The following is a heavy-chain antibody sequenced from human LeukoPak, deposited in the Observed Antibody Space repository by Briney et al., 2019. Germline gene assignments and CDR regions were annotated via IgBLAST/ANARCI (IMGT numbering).Heavy chain of an antibody. V-gene: IGHV1-8*01. Sequence: ASVKVSCKASGYTFTGYDINWVRQATGQGLEWMGWMNPNSGNTGYAQKFQGRVTMTRNTSISTAYMELSSLRSEDTAVYYCARRRGTAAAGTLYRNWFDPWGQGTLVTVSS. CDR2: MNPNSGNT. D-gene: IGHD6-13*01. CDR1: GYTFTGYD. J-gene: IGHJ5*02. CDR3: ARRRGTAAAGTLYRNWFDP.